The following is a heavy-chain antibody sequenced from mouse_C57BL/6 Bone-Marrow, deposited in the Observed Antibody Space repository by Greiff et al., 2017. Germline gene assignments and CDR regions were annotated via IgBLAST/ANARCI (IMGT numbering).Heavy chain of an antibody. CDR2: IYPSDGST. J-gene: IGHJ2*01. CDR3: AGRYCYGSRYFDY. Sequence: QVHLKQSDAELVKPGASVKISCKVSGSTFTNHTMPWMKQRPDQGLEWIGYIYPSDGSTKYNENIKGQATLTADKSSSTAYMQHNSLTSEDSAVSFCAGRYCYGSRYFDYWGQGTALTVSS. V-gene: IGHV1-78*01. D-gene: IGHD1-1*01. CDR1: GSTFTNHT.